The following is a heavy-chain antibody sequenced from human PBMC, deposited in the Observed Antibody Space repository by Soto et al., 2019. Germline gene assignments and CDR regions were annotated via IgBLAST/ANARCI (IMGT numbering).Heavy chain of an antibody. CDR1: GFTFSRYT. D-gene: IGHD5-18*01. J-gene: IGHJ4*02. CDR2: MSSRSSYI. CDR3: ARVDRGYSYGHFDY. Sequence: GGSLRLSCAASGFTFSRYTMNWVRQAPGKGLEWVSSMSSRSSYIYYADSVKGRFTISRDNAKNSLFLQMNSLRGEDTAVYYCARVDRGYSYGHFDYWGQGTLVTVSS. V-gene: IGHV3-21*01.